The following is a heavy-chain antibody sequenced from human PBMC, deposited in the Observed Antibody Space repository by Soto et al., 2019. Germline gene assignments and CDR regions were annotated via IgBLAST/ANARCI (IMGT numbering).Heavy chain of an antibody. D-gene: IGHD4-4*01. J-gene: IGHJ4*02. V-gene: IGHV1-69*02. Sequence: VASVKVSCKASGGTFSSYTISWVRQAPGQGLEWMGRIIPILGIANYAQKFQGRVTITADKSTSTAYMELSSLRSEDTAVYYCARSPSWETTVTPYYFDYWGQGTLVTVSS. CDR3: ARSPSWETTVTPYYFDY. CDR1: GGTFSSYT. CDR2: IIPILGIA.